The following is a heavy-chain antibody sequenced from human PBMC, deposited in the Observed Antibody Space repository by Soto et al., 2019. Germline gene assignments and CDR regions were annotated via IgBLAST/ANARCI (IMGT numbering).Heavy chain of an antibody. CDR1: GGSISNYY. CDR2: IYYSGST. Sequence: SETLSLTCTVSGGSISNYYWSWIRQPPGKGLEWIGYIYYSGSTNYNPSFKCRVTISVDTSKNQFSLNLSSVTAADTAVYYCARRWGTTFDYWGQGTLVTVSS. D-gene: IGHD3-16*01. V-gene: IGHV4-59*08. J-gene: IGHJ4*02. CDR3: ARRWGTTFDY.